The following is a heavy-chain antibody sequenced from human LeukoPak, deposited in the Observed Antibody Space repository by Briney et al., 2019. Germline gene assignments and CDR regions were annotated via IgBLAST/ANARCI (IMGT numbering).Heavy chain of an antibody. Sequence: PGGSLRLSCAASGFTFSSYGMHWVRQAPGKGLEWVAVISYDGSNKYYADSVKGRFTISRDNSKNMLYLQMNSLRAEDTAVYYCAKDISYYDSSGYWCLDYWGQGTLVTVSS. CDR2: ISYDGSNK. V-gene: IGHV3-30*18. CDR1: GFTFSSYG. J-gene: IGHJ4*02. D-gene: IGHD3-22*01. CDR3: AKDISYYDSSGYWCLDY.